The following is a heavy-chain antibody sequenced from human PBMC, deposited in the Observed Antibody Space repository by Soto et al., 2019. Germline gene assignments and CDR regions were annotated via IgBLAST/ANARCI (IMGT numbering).Heavy chain of an antibody. D-gene: IGHD3-3*01. CDR3: ARGDLAIFGVVITYYGMDV. Sequence: QVQLVESGGGVVQPGRSLRLSCAASGFTFSSYGMHWVRQAPGKGLEWVAVIWYDGSNKYYADSVKGRFTISRDNSKNTLYLQMHSLRAEDTAVYYCARGDLAIFGVVITYYGMDVWGQGITVTVSS. CDR1: GFTFSSYG. V-gene: IGHV3-33*01. J-gene: IGHJ6*02. CDR2: IWYDGSNK.